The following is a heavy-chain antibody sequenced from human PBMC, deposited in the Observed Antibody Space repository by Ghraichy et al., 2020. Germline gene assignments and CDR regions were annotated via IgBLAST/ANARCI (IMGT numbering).Heavy chain of an antibody. CDR3: ARYLRHAFDI. CDR2: ISSSGSTI. V-gene: IGHV3-11*04. CDR1: GFTFSDYY. J-gene: IGHJ3*02. Sequence: GESLNISCAASGFTFSDYYMSWIRQAPGKGLEWVSYISSSGSTIYYADSVKGRFTISRDNAKNSLYLQMNSLRAEDTAVYYCARYLRHAFDIWGQGTMVTVSS.